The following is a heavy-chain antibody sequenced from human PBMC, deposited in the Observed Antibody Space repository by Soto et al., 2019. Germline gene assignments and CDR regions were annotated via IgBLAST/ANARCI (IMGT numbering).Heavy chain of an antibody. CDR1: GYSFTSYW. CDR3: ARVVVYCSSTSCNGMDV. J-gene: IGHJ6*02. Sequence: PGESLKISCKGSGYSFTSYWISWVRQMPGKGLEWMGRIDPSDSYTNYSPTFQGHVTISADKSISTAYLQWSSLKASDTAMYYCARVVVYCSSTSCNGMDVWGQGTTVTVSS. D-gene: IGHD2-2*01. V-gene: IGHV5-10-1*01. CDR2: IDPSDSYT.